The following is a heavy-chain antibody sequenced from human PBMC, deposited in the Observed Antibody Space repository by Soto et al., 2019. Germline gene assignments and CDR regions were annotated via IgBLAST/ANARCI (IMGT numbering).Heavy chain of an antibody. J-gene: IGHJ4*02. V-gene: IGHV3-23*01. Sequence: GESLKISCAASGFTFSSYAMSWVRQAPGKGLEWVSAISGSGGSTYYADSVKGRFTISRDNSKNTLYLQMNSLRAEDTAVYYCAKDSHADYGDSLFDYWGQGTLVTVSS. D-gene: IGHD4-17*01. CDR3: AKDSHADYGDSLFDY. CDR1: GFTFSSYA. CDR2: ISGSGGST.